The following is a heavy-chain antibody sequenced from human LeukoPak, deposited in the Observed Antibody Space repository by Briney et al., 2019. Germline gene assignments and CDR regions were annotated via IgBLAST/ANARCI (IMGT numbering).Heavy chain of an antibody. Sequence: GWSLRLSCAASGFTFSSYAMRWVRQAPGKGLEGVSAISGSGGSTYYADSVKGRFTISRDNSKNTLYLQMNSLRAEDTAVYYCAKARGYYYDSSGYIDPWGQGTLVTVSS. V-gene: IGHV3-23*01. CDR1: GFTFSSYA. J-gene: IGHJ5*02. D-gene: IGHD3-22*01. CDR3: AKARGYYYDSSGYIDP. CDR2: ISGSGGST.